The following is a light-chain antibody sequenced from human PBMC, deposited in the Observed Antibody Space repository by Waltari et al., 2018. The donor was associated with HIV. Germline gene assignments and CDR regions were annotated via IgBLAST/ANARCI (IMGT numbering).Light chain of an antibody. Sequence: EIIMTQSPATLSVSPVERSTLSCRASQSVSDNLAWYQQKPGQPPRLLIYAASARASGIPTRFSGSGSGTEFTLTISILQSEDFAVYYCQQYGDWPPWTFGQGTKVEIK. V-gene: IGKV3-15*01. CDR2: AAS. J-gene: IGKJ1*01. CDR1: QSVSDN. CDR3: QQYGDWPPWT.